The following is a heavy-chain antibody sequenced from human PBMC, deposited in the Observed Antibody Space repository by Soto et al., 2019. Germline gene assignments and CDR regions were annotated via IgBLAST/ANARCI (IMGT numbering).Heavy chain of an antibody. V-gene: IGHV3-30*18. Sequence: QVQLVESGGGVVQPGRSLRLSCAASGFTFSSYGMHWVRQAPGKGLEWVAVISYDGSNKYYADSVKGRFTISRDNSKNTLYLQMNSLRAEDTAVYYCAKDRGQQLAHPDAFDIWGQGTMVTXSS. CDR3: AKDRGQQLAHPDAFDI. CDR2: ISYDGSNK. CDR1: GFTFSSYG. D-gene: IGHD6-13*01. J-gene: IGHJ3*02.